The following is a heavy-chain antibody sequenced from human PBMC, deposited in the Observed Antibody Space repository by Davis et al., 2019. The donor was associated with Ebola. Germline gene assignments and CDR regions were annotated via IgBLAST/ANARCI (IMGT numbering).Heavy chain of an antibody. J-gene: IGHJ6*02. V-gene: IGHV1-24*01. CDR1: GYTFTSYY. D-gene: IGHD2-15*01. CDR2: FDPEDGET. Sequence: ASVKVSCKASGYTFTSYYMHWVRQAPGKGLEWMGGFDPEDGETIYAQKFQGRVTMTEDTSTDTAYMELSSLRSEDTAVYYCATGGYAMDVWGQGTTVTVSS. CDR3: ATGGYAMDV.